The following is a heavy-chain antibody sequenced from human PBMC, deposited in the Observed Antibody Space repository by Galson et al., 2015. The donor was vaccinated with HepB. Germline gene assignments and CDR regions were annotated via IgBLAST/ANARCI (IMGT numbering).Heavy chain of an antibody. CDR1: GFTFSNAW. CDR3: TTTIFGVARDY. J-gene: IGHJ4*02. CDR2: IKSKTDGGTT. V-gene: IGHV3-15*01. Sequence: SLRLSCAASGFTFSNAWMSWVRQAPGKGLEWVGRIKSKTDGGTTDYAAPVKGRFTISRDDSKNTLYLQMNSLKTEDTAVYYCTTTIFGVARDYWGQGTLVTVSS. D-gene: IGHD3-3*01.